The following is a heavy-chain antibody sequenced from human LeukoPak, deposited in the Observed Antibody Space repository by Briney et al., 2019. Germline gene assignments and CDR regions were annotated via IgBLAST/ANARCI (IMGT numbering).Heavy chain of an antibody. CDR1: GFTFSSYW. D-gene: IGHD3-16*02. CDR2: IRSKPYGGTT. Sequence: PGGSLRLSCAASGFTFSSYWMHWVRQAPGKGLEWVGFIRSKPYGGTTEYAASVKGRFTISRDDSASIAYLQMNSLKTEDTAMYYCSRGSAYDYVWGSYHYSYFDYWGQGILVTVSS. CDR3: SRGSAYDYVWGSYHYSYFDY. V-gene: IGHV3-49*04. J-gene: IGHJ4*02.